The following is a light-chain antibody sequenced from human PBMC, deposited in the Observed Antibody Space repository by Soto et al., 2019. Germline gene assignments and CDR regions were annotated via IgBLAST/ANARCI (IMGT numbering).Light chain of an antibody. V-gene: IGLV2-23*01. CDR3: CSYAGSSTHVV. Sequence: QPASVSGSPGQSITISCTGTSSDVGNYNLVSWYQQHPGKAPKLMIYEGSKRPSGVSNRFSGSKSGNTASLTISGLQAEDEADYYCCSYAGSSTHVVFGGGTKLTVL. J-gene: IGLJ2*01. CDR2: EGS. CDR1: SSDVGNYNL.